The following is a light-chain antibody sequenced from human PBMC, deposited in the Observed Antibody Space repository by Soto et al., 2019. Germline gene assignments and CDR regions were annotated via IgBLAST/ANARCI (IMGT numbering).Light chain of an antibody. Sequence: DIQMTQSPSSLSASVGDRVTITCRASQSIRSYLNWYQQKPGKAPKLLIYAASSLKSGVPSRFSGSASGTDFTLTISSLQPEDFATYYCQQSYSTPHTFGQGTRLDIK. CDR2: AAS. CDR1: QSIRSY. J-gene: IGKJ5*01. CDR3: QQSYSTPHT. V-gene: IGKV1-39*01.